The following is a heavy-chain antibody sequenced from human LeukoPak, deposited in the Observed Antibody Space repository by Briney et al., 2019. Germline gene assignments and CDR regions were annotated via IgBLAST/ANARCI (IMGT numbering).Heavy chain of an antibody. Sequence: ASVKVSCKASGYTFTCYYMHWVRQAPGQGLEWMGWINPNSGGTNYAQKFQGRVTMTRDTSVSTAYMELSRLRSDDTAVYYCARVANWGLSFDLWGRGTLVTVSS. CDR2: INPNSGGT. D-gene: IGHD7-27*01. CDR3: ARVANWGLSFDL. J-gene: IGHJ2*01. V-gene: IGHV1-2*02. CDR1: GYTFTCYY.